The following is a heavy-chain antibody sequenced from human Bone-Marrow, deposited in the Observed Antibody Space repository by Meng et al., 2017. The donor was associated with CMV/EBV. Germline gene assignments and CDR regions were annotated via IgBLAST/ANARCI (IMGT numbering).Heavy chain of an antibody. CDR2: IYSGGST. CDR3: ARGTRGTSGYYYYGMDV. V-gene: IGHV3-NL1*01. CDR1: GFTFSSYG. D-gene: IGHD1-7*01. Sequence: GGSLRLSCAASGFTFSSYGMHWVRQAPGKGLEWVSVIYSGGSTYYADSVKGRFTISRDNSKNTLYLQMNSLRAEDTAVYYCARGTRGTSGYYYYGMDVWGQGTTVTVSS. J-gene: IGHJ6*02.